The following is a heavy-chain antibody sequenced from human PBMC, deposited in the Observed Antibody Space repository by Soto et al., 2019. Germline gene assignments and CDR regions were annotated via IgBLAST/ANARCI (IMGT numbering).Heavy chain of an antibody. CDR1: GFTVSSNY. CDR3: ATVQIVATVTFFDY. D-gene: IGHD5-12*01. Sequence: EVQLVESGGGLVQPGGSLRLSCAASGFTVSSNYMSWVRQAPGKGLEWVSVISSGRSTYYADSVKGRFTISRDNSKNTLYLQMHRLRAEDTAVYYCATVQIVATVTFFDYSGQGTLVTVSS. V-gene: IGHV3-66*01. J-gene: IGHJ4*02. CDR2: ISSGRST.